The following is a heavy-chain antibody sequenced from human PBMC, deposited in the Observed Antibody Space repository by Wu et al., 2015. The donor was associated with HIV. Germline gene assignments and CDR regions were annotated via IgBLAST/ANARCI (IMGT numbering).Heavy chain of an antibody. D-gene: IGHD3-22*01. CDR3: ARGRRGYYDSSGYYGG. CDR1: GGTFSSYA. J-gene: IGHJ4*02. V-gene: IGHV1-69*13. CDR2: IIPXFGTA. Sequence: QVQLVQSGAEVKKPGSSVKVSCKASGGTFSSYAISWVRQAPGQGLEWMGRIIPXFGTANYAQKFQGRVTITADESTSTAYMELSSLRSEDTAVYYCARGRRGYYDSSGYYGGWGQGTLVTASS.